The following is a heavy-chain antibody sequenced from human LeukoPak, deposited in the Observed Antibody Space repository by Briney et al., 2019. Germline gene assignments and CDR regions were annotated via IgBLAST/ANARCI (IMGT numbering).Heavy chain of an antibody. V-gene: IGHV3-30*03. D-gene: IGHD6-13*01. CDR2: ISYDGSNK. CDR1: GFTFSSYG. CDR3: ARAGGSSWRFDY. J-gene: IGHJ4*02. Sequence: GGSLRLSCAASGFTFSSYGMHWVRQAPGKGLEWVAVISYDGSNKYYADSVKGRFTISRDNSKNTLYLQMNSLRAEDTAVYYCARAGGSSWRFDYWGQGTLVTVSS.